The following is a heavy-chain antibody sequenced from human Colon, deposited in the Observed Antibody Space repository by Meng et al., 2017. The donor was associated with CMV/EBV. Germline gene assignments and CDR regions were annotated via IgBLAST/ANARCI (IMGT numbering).Heavy chain of an antibody. J-gene: IGHJ4*02. Sequence: SETLSLTCGVSGGSISSSDWWRWVRQPPGKGLEWSGEIYHSGSTNYNPSLKSRVTISIDKSKNQFSLKLSSVTAADTAVYYCARDLGSGYYTGIFDYWGQGSLVTVSS. D-gene: IGHD3-3*01. CDR3: ARDLGSGYYTGIFDY. V-gene: IGHV4-4*02. CDR2: IYHSGST. CDR1: GGSISSSDW.